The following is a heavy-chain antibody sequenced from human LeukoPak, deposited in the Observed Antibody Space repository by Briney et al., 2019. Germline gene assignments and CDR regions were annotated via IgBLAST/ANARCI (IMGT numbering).Heavy chain of an antibody. J-gene: IGHJ4*02. CDR3: ARARTRGNNWYFDY. CDR2: VYYRFNT. Sequence: PSETLSLTCTVSGGSGDSINTYYWNWIRQPPGKGLKCIGYVYYRFNTNCNPSLKSRLTISVDTSKSQFSLKVSSVTAADTAVYYCARARTRGNNWYFDYWGQGTLVAVSS. D-gene: IGHD1-1*01. V-gene: IGHV4-59*01. CDR1: GGSGDSINTYY.